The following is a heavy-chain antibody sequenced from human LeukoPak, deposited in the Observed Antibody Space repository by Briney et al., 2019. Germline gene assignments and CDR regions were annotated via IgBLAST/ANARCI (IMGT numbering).Heavy chain of an antibody. D-gene: IGHD6-19*01. V-gene: IGHV4-31*03. CDR3: ARVYTDSSGWYEGPFDP. CDR1: GGSISSGGYY. J-gene: IGHJ5*02. CDR2: IYYSGST. Sequence: SSETLSLTCTVSGGSISSGGYYWSWIRQHPGKGLEWIGYIYYSGSTYYNPSLKSRVTISVDTSKNQFSLKLSSVTAADTAVYYCARVYTDSSGWYEGPFDPWGQGTLVTVSS.